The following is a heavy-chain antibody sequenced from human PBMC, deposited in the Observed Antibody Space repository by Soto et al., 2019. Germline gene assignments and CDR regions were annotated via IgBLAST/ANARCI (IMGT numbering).Heavy chain of an antibody. D-gene: IGHD6-19*01. CDR3: ARHTGSSGWYYFDY. V-gene: IGHV1-69*02. CDR2: IIPILGIA. J-gene: IGHJ4*02. CDR1: GGTFSSYT. Sequence: GASVKVSCKASGGTFSSYTISWVRQAPGQGLEWMGRIIPILGIANYAQKFQGRVTITADKSTSTAYMELSSLRSEDTAVYYCARHTGSSGWYYFDYWGQGTLVTVSS.